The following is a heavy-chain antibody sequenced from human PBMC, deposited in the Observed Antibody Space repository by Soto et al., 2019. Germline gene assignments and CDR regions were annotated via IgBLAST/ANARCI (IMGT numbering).Heavy chain of an antibody. V-gene: IGHV4-39*07. J-gene: IGHJ6*03. CDR3: ARESPLGSDYYYMDV. CDR2: INYSGST. CDR1: GGSISISTYH. Sequence: SETLSLTCTVSGGSISISTYHWGWIRQPPGKGLEWIGSINYSGSTNYNPSLKSRVTISVDTSKNQFSLKLSSVTAADTAVYYCARESPLGSDYYYMDVWGKGTTVTVSS.